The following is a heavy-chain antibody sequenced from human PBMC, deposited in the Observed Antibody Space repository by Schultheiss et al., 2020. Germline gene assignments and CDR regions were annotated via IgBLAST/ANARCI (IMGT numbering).Heavy chain of an antibody. CDR2: ISGSGGST. CDR1: GFTFSSYA. V-gene: IGHV3-23*01. J-gene: IGHJ3*02. Sequence: GGSLRLSCAASGFTFSSYAMHWVRQAPGKGLEWVSAISGSGGSTYYADSVKGRFTISRDNSKNTLYLQMNSLRAEDTAVYYCAKRNYYGSGSYYMGLDAFDIWGQGTMVTVSS. CDR3: AKRNYYGSGSYYMGLDAFDI. D-gene: IGHD3-10*01.